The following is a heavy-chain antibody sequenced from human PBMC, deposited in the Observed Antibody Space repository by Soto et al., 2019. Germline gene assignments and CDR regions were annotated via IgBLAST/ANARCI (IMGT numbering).Heavy chain of an antibody. Sequence: SLRLSCAASGFTFSSYAMHWVRQAPGKGLEWVAVISYDGSNKYYADSVKGRFTISRDNSKNTLYLQMNSLRAEDTAVYYCARDSPGWELLYYFDYWGQGTLVTVSS. D-gene: IGHD1-26*01. CDR1: GFTFSSYA. J-gene: IGHJ4*02. CDR3: ARDSPGWELLYYFDY. V-gene: IGHV3-30-3*01. CDR2: ISYDGSNK.